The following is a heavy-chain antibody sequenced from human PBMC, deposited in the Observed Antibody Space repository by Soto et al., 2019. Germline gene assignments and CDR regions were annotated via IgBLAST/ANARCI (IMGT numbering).Heavy chain of an antibody. Sequence: EVQLLESGGDLVQPGGSLRLSCAASGFTFSNYAMSWVRQAPGKGLEWVSAIGGSGGPTYYADSVKGRFTISRDNRKNTLYLQMSSLRVEDTAIYYCATQRSCLRSSCYFYWGQGTLVTVSS. CDR3: ATQRSCLRSSCYFY. J-gene: IGHJ4*02. V-gene: IGHV3-23*01. CDR1: GFTFSNYA. CDR2: IGGSGGPT. D-gene: IGHD2-2*01.